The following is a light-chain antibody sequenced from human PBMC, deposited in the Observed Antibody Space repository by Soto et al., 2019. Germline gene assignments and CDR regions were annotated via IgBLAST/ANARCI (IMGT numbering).Light chain of an antibody. V-gene: IGKV3-15*01. CDR1: QRVSSN. J-gene: IGKJ3*01. Sequence: EIVMTQSPATLSVSPGERATLSCRASQRVSSNLAWYQQNPDQDPRLLIFGVSTRATVIPARVSGSGSGTEFTLTISSLQSEDFAVYYCQQYNNWPPIFTFGPVTKVDI. CDR3: QQYNNWPPIFT. CDR2: GVS.